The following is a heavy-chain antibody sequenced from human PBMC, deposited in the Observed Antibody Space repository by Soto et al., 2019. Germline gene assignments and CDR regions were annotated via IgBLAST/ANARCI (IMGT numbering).Heavy chain of an antibody. CDR2: ISSSSSTI. J-gene: IGHJ4*02. V-gene: IGHV3-48*01. Sequence: HPGGSLRLSCAASGFTFSSYSMNWVRQAPGKGLEWVSYISSSSSTIYYADSVKGRFTISRDNAKNSLYLQMNSLRAEDTAVYYCARGTALQYCTNGVCHPPFDYWGQGTLVIVSS. CDR1: GFTFSSYS. D-gene: IGHD2-8*01. CDR3: ARGTALQYCTNGVCHPPFDY.